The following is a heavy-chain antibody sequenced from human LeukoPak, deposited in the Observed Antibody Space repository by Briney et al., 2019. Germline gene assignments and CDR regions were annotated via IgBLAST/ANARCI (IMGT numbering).Heavy chain of an antibody. J-gene: IGHJ5*02. V-gene: IGHV3-20*04. CDR3: ARDASGGYDH. CDR2: INGKGDST. D-gene: IGHD1-26*01. CDR1: GFTFDDYG. Sequence: PGGSLRLSCAASGFTFDDYGMTWVRQVPGKGLYWVSGINGKGDSTGHADSVKGRLTISRDNAKNSLYLQMNSLRAEDTALYYCARDASGGYDHWGQGTLVTVSS.